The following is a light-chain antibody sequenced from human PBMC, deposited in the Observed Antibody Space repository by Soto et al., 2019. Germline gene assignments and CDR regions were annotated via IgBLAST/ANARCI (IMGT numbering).Light chain of an antibody. Sequence: DIQMTQSPSSLSASVGDRVTITCRASQSISNYLNWYQQKPGKAPKLLIYAASNLQSGVPSRFSGSGSGTDFTLTISSLQPEDFATYYCPQSYSTPRTFGQGTKVEIK. J-gene: IGKJ1*01. CDR1: QSISNY. CDR2: AAS. V-gene: IGKV1-39*01. CDR3: PQSYSTPRT.